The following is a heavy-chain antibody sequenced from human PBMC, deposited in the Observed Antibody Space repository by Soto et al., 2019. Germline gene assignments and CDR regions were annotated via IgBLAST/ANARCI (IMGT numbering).Heavy chain of an antibody. CDR3: ARDGMEYYDSSGWTGPWEYFQH. CDR1: GGSISSGGYY. V-gene: IGHV4-31*03. CDR2: IYYSGST. Sequence: SETLSLTCTVSGGSISSGGYYWSWIRQHPGKGLEWIGYIYYSGSTYYNPSLKSRVTISVDTSKNQFSLKLSSVTAADTAVYYCARDGMEYYDSSGWTGPWEYFQHWGQGTLVTVSS. J-gene: IGHJ1*01. D-gene: IGHD3-22*01.